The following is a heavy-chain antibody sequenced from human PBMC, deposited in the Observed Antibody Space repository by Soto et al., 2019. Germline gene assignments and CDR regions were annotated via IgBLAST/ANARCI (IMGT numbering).Heavy chain of an antibody. CDR3: ARGVRSSGWYWDDAFDI. Sequence: QVQLVQSGAEVKKPGSSVKVSCKASVGTFSSYAISCVRQAPGQGLAWMGGIIPIFGTANYAQKFQGRVTITADESTRTDYMALSSLRSEDTAVYYGARGVRSSGWYWDDAFDIWVQWPMVTVSS. CDR1: VGTFSSYA. CDR2: IIPIFGTA. D-gene: IGHD6-19*01. V-gene: IGHV1-69*01. J-gene: IGHJ3*02.